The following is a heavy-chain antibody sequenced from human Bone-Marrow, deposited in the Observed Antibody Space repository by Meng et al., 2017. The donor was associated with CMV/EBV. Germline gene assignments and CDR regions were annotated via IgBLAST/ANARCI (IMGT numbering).Heavy chain of an antibody. CDR2: ITGSGETT. V-gene: IGHV3-23*01. D-gene: IGHD2-8*01. CDR3: AKVGEKGTHGVYPFGS. CDR1: GFTFSNYA. Sequence: GGSLRLSCATSGFTFSNYAMSWVRQVPGKGLEWVSTITGSGETTWHIDPVRGRFTISRDNSKSTLFLQMSSLGAEDTAVYYCAKVGEKGTHGVYPFGSWGQATLVTVSS. J-gene: IGHJ4*02.